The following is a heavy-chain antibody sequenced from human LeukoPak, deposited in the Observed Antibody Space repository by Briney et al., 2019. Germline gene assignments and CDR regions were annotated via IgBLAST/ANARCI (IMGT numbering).Heavy chain of an antibody. CDR2: ISGSGGST. J-gene: IGHJ6*03. Sequence: GGSLRLSCAASGLTFSSYAMSWVRQAPGKGLEWVSAISGSGGSTYYADSVKGRFTISRDNSKNTLYLQMNSLRAEDTAVYYCAKDLRGSGSSQDYYYMDVWGKGTTVTVSS. D-gene: IGHD3-3*01. CDR1: GLTFSSYA. CDR3: AKDLRGSGSSQDYYYMDV. V-gene: IGHV3-23*01.